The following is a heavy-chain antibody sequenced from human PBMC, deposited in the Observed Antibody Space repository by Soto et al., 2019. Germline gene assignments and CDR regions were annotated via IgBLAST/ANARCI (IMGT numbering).Heavy chain of an antibody. D-gene: IGHD3-3*01. CDR2: IIPILGIA. V-gene: IGHV1-69*02. Sequence: GASVKVSWKASGGTFSSYTISWVRQAPGQGLEWMGRIIPILGIANYAQKFQGRVTITADKSTSTAYMELSSLRSEDTAVYYCARGRPTSGDFWSGYYPYYFAYWGQGTLVTVSS. J-gene: IGHJ4*02. CDR3: ARGRPTSGDFWSGYYPYYFAY. CDR1: GGTFSSYT.